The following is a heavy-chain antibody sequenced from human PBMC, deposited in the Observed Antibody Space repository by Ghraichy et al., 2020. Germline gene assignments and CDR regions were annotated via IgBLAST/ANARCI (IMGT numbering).Heavy chain of an antibody. CDR1: GFTFSSYS. J-gene: IGHJ4*02. CDR3: ARDPRDYDSSGYHLDY. V-gene: IGHV3-21*01. CDR2: ISSSSSYI. D-gene: IGHD3-22*01. Sequence: SVKVSCAASGFTFSSYSMNWVRQAPGKGLEWVSSISSSSSYIYYADSVKGRFTISRDNAKNSLYLQMNSLRAEDTAVYYCARDPRDYDSSGYHLDYWGQGTLVTVSS.